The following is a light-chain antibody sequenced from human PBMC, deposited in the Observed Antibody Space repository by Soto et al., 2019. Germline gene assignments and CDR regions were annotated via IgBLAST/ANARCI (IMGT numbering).Light chain of an antibody. Sequence: QSALTQPPSASGSPGQSVTISCTGTSSDVGAYKYVSWYQQYPGKAPKLMIYEVSKRPSGVPDRFSGSKSGNTASLTVSGLRAEDEADYYCTSYLGGNIGVFGGGTKLPV. CDR3: TSYLGGNIGV. V-gene: IGLV2-8*01. CDR1: SSDVGAYKY. CDR2: EVS. J-gene: IGLJ3*02.